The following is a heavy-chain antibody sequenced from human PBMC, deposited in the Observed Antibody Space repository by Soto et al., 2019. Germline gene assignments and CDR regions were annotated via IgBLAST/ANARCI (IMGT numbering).Heavy chain of an antibody. CDR3: VRDGTKNLRDWFDP. CDR2: IYATGSS. J-gene: IGHJ5*02. Sequence: SETLSLTCNVSGASLSDYYWSWIRQPPGKGLEWIGRIYATGSSDYNPSLKSRITISVDMSKKQFSMTLRSVTAADTAMYYCVRDGTKNLRDWFDPWGPGILVTV. V-gene: IGHV4-4*07. D-gene: IGHD1-1*01. CDR1: GASLSDYY.